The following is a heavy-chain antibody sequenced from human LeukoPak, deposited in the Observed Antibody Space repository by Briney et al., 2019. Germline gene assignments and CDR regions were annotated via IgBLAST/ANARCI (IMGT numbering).Heavy chain of an antibody. D-gene: IGHD2-15*01. V-gene: IGHV3-49*04. CDR1: GFTFGDYA. Sequence: GGSLRLSCTGSGFTFGDYAMSWVRQAPGKGLEWVGFIRSKAYSGTTEYAASVKGRFTISRDDSNSTAYLQMNSLKIEDTAVYYCTRGWCSGGSCSHAFDIWGQGTMVTVSS. J-gene: IGHJ3*02. CDR2: IRSKAYSGTT. CDR3: TRGWCSGGSCSHAFDI.